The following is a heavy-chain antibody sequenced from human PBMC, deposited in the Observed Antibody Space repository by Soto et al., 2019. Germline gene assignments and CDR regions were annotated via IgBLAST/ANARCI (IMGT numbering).Heavy chain of an antibody. J-gene: IGHJ6*03. CDR1: GFTFGDFP. D-gene: IGHD6-13*01. V-gene: IGHV3-49*03. CDR2: IRSKAYGGTA. Sequence: GGSLRLSCRASGFTFGDFPMGWFRQGPGKGLEWVGFIRSKAYGGTAEFAASVKGRFTISRDDSISTAYLQMNSLKTEDTAVYYCARDRMAAAGGYYYYYYMDVWGKGTTVTVSS. CDR3: ARDRMAAAGGYYYYYYMDV.